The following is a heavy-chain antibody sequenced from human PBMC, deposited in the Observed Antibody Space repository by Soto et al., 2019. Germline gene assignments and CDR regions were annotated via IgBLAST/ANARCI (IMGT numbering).Heavy chain of an antibody. CDR2: ISGSGGST. CDR3: AKDTYYDFWSGYSSFDY. D-gene: IGHD3-3*01. CDR1: GFTFSSYA. Sequence: PGGSLRLSCAASGFTFSSYAMSWVRQAPGKGLEWVSAISGSGGSTYYADSVKGRFTISRDNSKNTLYLQMNSLRAEDTAVYYCAKDTYYDFWSGYSSFDYWGQGTLVTVSS. J-gene: IGHJ4*02. V-gene: IGHV3-23*01.